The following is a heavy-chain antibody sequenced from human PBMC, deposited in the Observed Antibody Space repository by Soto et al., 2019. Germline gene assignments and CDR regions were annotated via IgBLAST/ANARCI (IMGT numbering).Heavy chain of an antibody. CDR1: GFTVNSNY. D-gene: IGHD6-13*01. CDR3: ARDGYSSSWLYYFDY. Sequence: LRLSCAASGFTVNSNYMSWVRQAPGKGLEWVANIKQDGSEKYYVDSVKGRFTISRDNAKNSLYLQMNSLRAEDTAVYYCARDGYSSSWLYYFDYWGQGTLVTVSS. J-gene: IGHJ4*02. CDR2: IKQDGSEK. V-gene: IGHV3-7*01.